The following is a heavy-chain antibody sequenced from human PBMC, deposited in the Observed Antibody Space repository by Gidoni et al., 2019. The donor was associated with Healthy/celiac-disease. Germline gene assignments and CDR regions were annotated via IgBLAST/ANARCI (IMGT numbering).Heavy chain of an antibody. Sequence: QVQLVESGGGLVTPGGSLSLSCAASGFTFSDYYMSWIRQAPGKGLEWVSYISSSSSYTNYADSVKGRFTISRDNAKNSLYLQMNSLRAEDTAVYYCASHERALGYYFDYWGQGTLVTVSS. CDR3: ASHERALGYYFDY. V-gene: IGHV3-11*06. J-gene: IGHJ4*02. CDR2: ISSSSSYT. CDR1: GFTFSDYY. D-gene: IGHD1-26*01.